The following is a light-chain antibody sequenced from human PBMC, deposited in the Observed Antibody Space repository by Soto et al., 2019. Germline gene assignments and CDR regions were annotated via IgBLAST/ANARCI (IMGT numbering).Light chain of an antibody. CDR2: AAS. Sequence: DIQMTQSPSSLSASVGDRVTITCRASQSISSYLNWYQQKQGKAPKLLIYAASRLQSGVPSRFSGSGSGTDFTLTISSLPPEDFATYYCQQSYSTLTFGPGTKVDI. V-gene: IGKV1-39*01. CDR1: QSISSY. CDR3: QQSYSTLT. J-gene: IGKJ3*01.